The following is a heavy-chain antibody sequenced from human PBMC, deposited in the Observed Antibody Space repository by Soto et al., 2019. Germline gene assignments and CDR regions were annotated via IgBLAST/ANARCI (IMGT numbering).Heavy chain of an antibody. CDR2: INPNSGGT. J-gene: IGHJ4*02. CDR3: ARSPGGVVYAMYYFDY. Sequence: ASVKVSCKASGYTFTGYYMHWVRQAPGQGLEWMGWINPNSGGTNYAQKFQGWVTMTRDTSISTAYMELSRLRSDDTAVYYCARSPGGVVYAMYYFDYCGQGVLVTVS. V-gene: IGHV1-2*04. CDR1: GYTFTGYY. D-gene: IGHD2-8*02.